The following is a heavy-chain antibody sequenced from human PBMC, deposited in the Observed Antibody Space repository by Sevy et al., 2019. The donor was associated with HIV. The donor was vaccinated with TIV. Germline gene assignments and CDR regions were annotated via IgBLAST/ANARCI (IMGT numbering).Heavy chain of an antibody. Sequence: GGSLRLSCAASGFNINTYLMNWVRQAPGKGLEWVANIKYDGSEIYYVDSVRGRFTISKDNARNLAYLQMNSLRAEDTALYYCVRAIVIEGSFWGQGTLVTVSS. D-gene: IGHD2-2*01. CDR2: IKYDGSEI. CDR3: VRAIVIEGSF. J-gene: IGHJ4*02. V-gene: IGHV3-7*01. CDR1: GFNINTYL.